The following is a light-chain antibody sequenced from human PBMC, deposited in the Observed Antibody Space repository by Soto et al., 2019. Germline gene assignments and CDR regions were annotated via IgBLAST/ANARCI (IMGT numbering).Light chain of an antibody. J-gene: IGKJ1*01. CDR2: WAS. V-gene: IGKV4-1*01. Sequence: DIEMTQSPDSLAVSLGKRATINCKSSQPVINSWNNRNYLAWYQQKPGQPPKLLIYWASTRESGVPDRFSGSGSETDFTLTISSLLAEDVALYHCQQFSLSPWTFGQGTKVEMK. CDR3: QQFSLSPWT. CDR1: QPVINSWNNRNY.